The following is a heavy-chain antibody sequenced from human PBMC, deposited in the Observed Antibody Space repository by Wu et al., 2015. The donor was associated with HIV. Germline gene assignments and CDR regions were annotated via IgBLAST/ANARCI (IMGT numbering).Heavy chain of an antibody. J-gene: IGHJ4*02. Sequence: QVQLMQSGAEVKKPGASLKVSCKASGYTFIDYYIHWVRQAPGQGLEWMGWINPNSGGTNYAQKFQGRVTMTRDTSISTAFMELTMLRSDDTAVYYCARDWEFYGSGSYVDYWGRGNAGHRL. V-gene: IGHV1-2*02. CDR1: GYTFIDYY. CDR2: INPNSGGT. D-gene: IGHD3-10*01. CDR3: ARDWEFYGSGSYVDY.